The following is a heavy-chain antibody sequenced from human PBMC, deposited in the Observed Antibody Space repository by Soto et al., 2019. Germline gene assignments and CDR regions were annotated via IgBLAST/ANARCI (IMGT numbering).Heavy chain of an antibody. CDR2: IYHSGST. J-gene: IGHJ6*02. CDR1: GGSISSSNW. D-gene: IGHD1-26*01. Sequence: QVQLQESGPGLVKPSGTLSLTCAVSGGSISSSNWCSWVRQAPGKGLEWIGEIYHSGSTNYNPPPKSRVTISVDKSKNQFSLKLSSVTAADTAVYYCARVSGSYYYGMDVWGQGTTVTVSS. V-gene: IGHV4-4*02. CDR3: ARVSGSYYYGMDV.